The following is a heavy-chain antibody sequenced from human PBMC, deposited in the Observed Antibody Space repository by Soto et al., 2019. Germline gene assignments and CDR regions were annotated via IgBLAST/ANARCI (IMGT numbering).Heavy chain of an antibody. J-gene: IGHJ3*02. CDR3: ARDPQVVAAAGHDAFDI. CDR1: GFTFSSYG. D-gene: IGHD6-13*01. CDR2: IWYDGSNK. Sequence: HPGGSLRLSCAASGFTFSSYGMHWVRQAPGKGLEWVAVIWYDGSNKYYADSVKGRFTISSDNSKNTLYLQMNSLRAEDTAVYYCARDPQVVAAAGHDAFDIWGQGTMVTVSS. V-gene: IGHV3-33*01.